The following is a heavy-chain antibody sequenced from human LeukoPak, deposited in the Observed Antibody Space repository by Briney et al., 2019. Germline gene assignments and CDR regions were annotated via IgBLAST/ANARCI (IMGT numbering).Heavy chain of an antibody. CDR2: IYFSGST. V-gene: IGHV4-59*12. CDR3: ARGCSSATCPFDY. J-gene: IGHJ4*02. CDR1: GDSNNTYY. D-gene: IGHD2-2*01. Sequence: SETLSLTCTVSGDSNNTYYWSWIRQPPGKGLEWIGYIYFSGSTNYNPSLKSRVTISVDTSKNQFSLKLSSVTAADTAVYYCARGCSSATCPFDYWGQGTLVTVSS.